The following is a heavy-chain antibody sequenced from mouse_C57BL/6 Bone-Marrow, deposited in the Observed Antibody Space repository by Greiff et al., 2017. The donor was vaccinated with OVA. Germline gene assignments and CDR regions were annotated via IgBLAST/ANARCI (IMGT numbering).Heavy chain of an antibody. CDR2: INPNNGGT. J-gene: IGHJ1*03. Sequence: EVQLQQSGPELVKPGASVKISCKASGYTFTDYYMHWVKQSPGKSLEWIGDINPNNGGTNYNQKFKGKATLTVDKSSSTAYMELRSLTSEDSAVXYCSRTGYYYRSSYCDFDVWGTGTTVTVSS. D-gene: IGHD1-1*01. V-gene: IGHV1-26*01. CDR1: GYTFTDYY. CDR3: SRTGYYYRSSYCDFDV.